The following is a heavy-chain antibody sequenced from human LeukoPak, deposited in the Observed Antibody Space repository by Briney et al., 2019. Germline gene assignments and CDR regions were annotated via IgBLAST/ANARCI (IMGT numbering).Heavy chain of an antibody. D-gene: IGHD3-9*01. Sequence: PGGSLRLSCAASGLTFSSCSMNWVRQAPGKGLEWVSYISSGSSSIYYADSVKGRFTISRDNAENSLYLQMNSLRDEDTAVYYCARGRATGRSGGDYWGQGTLVTASS. CDR1: GLTFSSCS. J-gene: IGHJ4*02. CDR3: ARGRATGRSGGDY. CDR2: ISSGSSSI. V-gene: IGHV3-48*02.